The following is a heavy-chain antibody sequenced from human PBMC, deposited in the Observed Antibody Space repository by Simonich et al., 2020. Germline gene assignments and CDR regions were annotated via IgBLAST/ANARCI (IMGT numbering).Heavy chain of an antibody. CDR3: ARVMIAARPRGYYFDY. V-gene: IGHV1-2*02. CDR2: SNRNSGGT. CDR1: GYTFTGYY. J-gene: IGHJ4*02. D-gene: IGHD6-6*01. Sequence: QVQLVQSGAEVKKPGASVKVSCKASGYTFTGYYMHWVRQAPGQGLERRGWSNRNSGGTNYAQKFQGRVTMTRDTSISTANMELSRLRSDDTAVYYCARVMIAARPRGYYFDYWGQGTLVTVSS.